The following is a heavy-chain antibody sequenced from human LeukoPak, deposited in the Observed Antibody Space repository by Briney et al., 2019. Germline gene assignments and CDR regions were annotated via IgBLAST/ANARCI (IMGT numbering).Heavy chain of an antibody. Sequence: PSETLSLTCTVSGGSISSGSYYWRWHRQPAGTGLEWIGRIYTSGSNNYNPSLKSRVTISVDTSKNQYSLKLSSVTAADTVVYYCARVGSSSWYNYYYYYMDVWGKGTTVTVSS. J-gene: IGHJ6*03. CDR3: ARVGSSSWYNYYYYYMDV. CDR1: GGSISSGSYY. CDR2: IYTSGSN. D-gene: IGHD6-13*01. V-gene: IGHV4-61*02.